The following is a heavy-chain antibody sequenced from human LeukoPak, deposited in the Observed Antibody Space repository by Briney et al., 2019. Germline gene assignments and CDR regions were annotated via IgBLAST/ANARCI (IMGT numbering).Heavy chain of an antibody. J-gene: IGHJ6*02. CDR2: MSAGGST. Sequence: SETLSLTCTVSGDSIRGFYWSWIRQPAGKGLEWIGRMSAGGSTNYNPSLKSRVTMSVDTSKNQFSLKLSSVTAADTAVYYCARDSDSYYDILTASYYYGMDVWGQGTTVTVSS. CDR1: GDSIRGFY. V-gene: IGHV4-4*07. CDR3: ARDSDSYYDILTASYYYGMDV. D-gene: IGHD3-9*01.